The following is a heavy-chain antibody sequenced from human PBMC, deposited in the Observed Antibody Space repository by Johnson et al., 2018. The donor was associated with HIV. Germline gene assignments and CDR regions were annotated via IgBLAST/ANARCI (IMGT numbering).Heavy chain of an antibody. CDR3: AGKSMTI. CDR1: GFTFDDYA. CDR2: ISPDGGTS. Sequence: VQLVESGGVVVQPGGSLRLSCAASGFTFDDYAMHWVRQAPGKGLEYVSAISPDGGTSYYANSVEGRFTISRDNSKNMLYLQMGSLRNEDMAVYYCAGKSMTIWGQGTMVTVSS. V-gene: IGHV3-64*01. J-gene: IGHJ3*02. D-gene: IGHD2-8*01.